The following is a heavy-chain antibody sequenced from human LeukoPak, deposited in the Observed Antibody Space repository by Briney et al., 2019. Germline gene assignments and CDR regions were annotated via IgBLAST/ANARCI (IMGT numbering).Heavy chain of an antibody. D-gene: IGHD6-19*01. V-gene: IGHV1-69*06. Sequence: VASVTVSCTASGGTFSSYAISWVRQAPGQGLEWMGGIIPIFGTANYAQKFQGRVTITADKSTSTAYMELSSLRSEDTAVYYCARATTRYSYSSGWYRFDYWGQGTLVTVSS. CDR2: IIPIFGTA. CDR1: GGTFSSYA. CDR3: ARATTRYSYSSGWYRFDY. J-gene: IGHJ4*02.